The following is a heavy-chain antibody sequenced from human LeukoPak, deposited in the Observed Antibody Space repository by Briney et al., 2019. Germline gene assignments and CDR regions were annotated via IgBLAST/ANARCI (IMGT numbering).Heavy chain of an antibody. CDR2: ISGSGADT. J-gene: IGHJ4*02. CDR1: GFTFRTYA. Sequence: PGGSLRLSCAASGFTFRTYAMSWVRQAPGKGLEWVSAISGSGADTYYADSVKGRFTISRDNSKNTLFLQMNSLRAEDTAVYYCAKDTTTHTVTTHYFDYWGQGSLVTVSS. CDR3: AKDTTTHTVTTHYFDY. D-gene: IGHD4-17*01. V-gene: IGHV3-23*01.